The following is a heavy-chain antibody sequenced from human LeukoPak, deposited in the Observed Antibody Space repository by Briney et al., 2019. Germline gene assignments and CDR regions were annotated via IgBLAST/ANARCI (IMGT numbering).Heavy chain of an antibody. Sequence: SETLSLTCAVYGGSFSGYYWSWIRQPPGKGLEWIGEINHSGSTNYNPSLKSRVTISVDTSKNQFSLKLSSVAAADTAVYYCARHPQSLNYDFWSGYSGFDYWGQGTLVTVSS. D-gene: IGHD3-3*01. CDR1: GGSFSGYY. J-gene: IGHJ4*02. V-gene: IGHV4-34*01. CDR3: ARHPQSLNYDFWSGYSGFDY. CDR2: INHSGST.